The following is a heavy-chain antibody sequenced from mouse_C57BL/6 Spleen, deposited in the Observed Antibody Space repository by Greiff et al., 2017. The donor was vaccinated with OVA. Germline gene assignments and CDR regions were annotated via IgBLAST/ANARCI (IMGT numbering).Heavy chain of an antibody. CDR3: ARYHSSYAMDY. V-gene: IGHV7-3*01. CDR2: IRNKANGYTT. D-gene: IGHD1-1*01. CDR1: GFTFTDYY. J-gene: IGHJ4*01. Sequence: DVQLQESGGGLVQPGGSLSLSCAASGFTFTDYYMSWVRQPPGKALEWLGFIRNKANGYTTEYSASVKGRFTISRDNSQSILYLQMNALRAEDSATYYCARYHSSYAMDYWGQGTSVTVSS.